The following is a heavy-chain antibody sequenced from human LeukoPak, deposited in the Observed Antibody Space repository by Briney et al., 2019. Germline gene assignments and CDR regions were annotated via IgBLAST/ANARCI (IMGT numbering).Heavy chain of an antibody. Sequence: SETLSLTCTVSGGSISSYYWSWIRQPPGKGLDWIGFIYHNGRTDYNPSLKSRVTISVDTSKNQFSLKLSSVTAADTAVYYCASAKSGSYAYWGQGTLVTVSS. CDR2: IYHNGRT. CDR3: ASAKSGSYAY. D-gene: IGHD1-26*01. J-gene: IGHJ4*02. CDR1: GGSISSYY. V-gene: IGHV4-59*01.